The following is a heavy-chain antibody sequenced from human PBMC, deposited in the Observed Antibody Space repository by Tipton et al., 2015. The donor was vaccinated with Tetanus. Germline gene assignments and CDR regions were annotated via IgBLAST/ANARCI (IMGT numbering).Heavy chain of an antibody. Sequence: LRLSCSLSGGSLSSGTVYWDWIRQRPGKGLEWIGNIYYNGNTLQNPSLEGRVTLSVDKSKNQFSLKLRSVTAADTGIYYCARSADNWFDPWGQGILVTVPS. CDR1: GGSLSSGTVY. CDR2: IYYNGNT. CDR3: ARSADNWFDP. J-gene: IGHJ5*02. V-gene: IGHV4-39*01.